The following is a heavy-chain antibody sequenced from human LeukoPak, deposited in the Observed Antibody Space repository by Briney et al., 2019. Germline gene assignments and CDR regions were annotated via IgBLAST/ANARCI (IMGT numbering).Heavy chain of an antibody. D-gene: IGHD3-9*01. CDR2: IYPVGTT. V-gene: IGHV3-66*01. CDR3: ARDYLDGGGGRYFDWLPVF. CDR1: GFTVSTNY. Sequence: GGSLRLSCAASGFTVSTNYVTWVRQAPGKGLEWVSVIYPVGTTYYAGSVKGRFALSRDNSKNTVSLQMSSLRADDTAVYYCARDYLDGGGGRYFDWLPVFWGQGTLVTVSS. J-gene: IGHJ4*02.